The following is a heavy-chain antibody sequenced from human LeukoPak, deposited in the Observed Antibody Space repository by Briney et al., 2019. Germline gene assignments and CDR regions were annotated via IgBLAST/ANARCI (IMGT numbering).Heavy chain of an antibody. Sequence: GGSLRLSCAASGFTFSSYGMHWVRQAPGKGLEWVAVIWYDGSDKYYTDSVKGRFTISRDNSKNTLYLQMNSLRAEDMAIYYCARAGDAFDIWGQGTIVTVSS. CDR3: ARAGDAFDI. CDR1: GFTFSSYG. V-gene: IGHV3-33*01. J-gene: IGHJ3*02. CDR2: IWYDGSDK.